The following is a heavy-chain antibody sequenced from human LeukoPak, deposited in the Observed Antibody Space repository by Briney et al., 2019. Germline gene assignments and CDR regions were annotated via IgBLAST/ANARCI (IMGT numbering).Heavy chain of an antibody. Sequence: GGSLRLSCAASGFTFSSYAMSWVRQAPGKGLEWVSAIRGSGGSTYYADSVKGRFTISRDNSKNTLYLQMNSLRAEDTAVYYCAKDISTVEMATMAEYWGQGTLVTVSS. CDR1: GFTFSSYA. CDR2: IRGSGGST. D-gene: IGHD5-24*01. V-gene: IGHV3-23*01. CDR3: AKDISTVEMATMAEY. J-gene: IGHJ4*02.